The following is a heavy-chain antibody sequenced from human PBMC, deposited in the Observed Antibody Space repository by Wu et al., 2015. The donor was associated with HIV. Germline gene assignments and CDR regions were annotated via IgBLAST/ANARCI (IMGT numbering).Heavy chain of an antibody. CDR3: ARPRFSGNYHLDY. V-gene: IGHV1-2*02. J-gene: IGHJ4*02. CDR2: INPNSGGT. D-gene: IGHD1-26*01. CDR1: GYNFSGYY. Sequence: QVQLVQSGAEVKKPGASVKVSCKASGYNFSGYYMHWLRQAPGQGLEWMGWINPNSGGTNYAQTFQGGVTLTRDTSISTAYMELSSLRSDDTAVYFCARPRFSGNYHLDYWGQGTLVTVSS.